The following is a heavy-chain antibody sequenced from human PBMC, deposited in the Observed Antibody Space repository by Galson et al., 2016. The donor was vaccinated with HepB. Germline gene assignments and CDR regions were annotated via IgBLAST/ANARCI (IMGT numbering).Heavy chain of an antibody. J-gene: IGHJ4*02. CDR2: TGTGTGYL. CDR3: VRRREKDY. CDR1: GFTFSKYS. D-gene: IGHD1-26*01. V-gene: IGHV3-21*01. Sequence: SLRLSCAASGFTFSKYSMSWVRQAPGKGLEWVASTGTGTGYLYHADSVKGRFTISRDNTKNTLYLQMNRLRAEDTAVYYCVRRREKDYWGQGTLVTVSS.